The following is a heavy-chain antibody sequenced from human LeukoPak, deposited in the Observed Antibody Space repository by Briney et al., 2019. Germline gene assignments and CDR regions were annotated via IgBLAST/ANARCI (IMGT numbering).Heavy chain of an antibody. D-gene: IGHD2-21*02. Sequence: GESLKISCKGSGYSFTSYWIGWVRQMPGKGLEWMGIIYPGDSDTRYSPSFQGQVTISADKSISTAYLQWSSLKASDTAMYYCASSYCGGDCYSPDLVDALDIWGQGTMVTVSS. V-gene: IGHV5-51*01. CDR1: GYSFTSYW. CDR3: ASSYCGGDCYSPDLVDALDI. J-gene: IGHJ3*02. CDR2: IYPGDSDT.